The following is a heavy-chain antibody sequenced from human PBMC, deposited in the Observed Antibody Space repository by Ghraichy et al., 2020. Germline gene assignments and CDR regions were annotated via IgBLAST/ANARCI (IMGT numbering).Heavy chain of an antibody. J-gene: IGHJ6*02. Sequence: GGSLRLSCAASGFTFSSYGMHWVRQAPGKGLEWVAFIRYDGSNKYYADSVKGRFTISRDNSKNTLYLQMNSLRAEDTAVYYCAIVSGSYSVYYYGMDVWGQGTTVTVSS. V-gene: IGHV3-30*02. CDR3: AIVSGSYSVYYYGMDV. CDR2: IRYDGSNK. D-gene: IGHD1-26*01. CDR1: GFTFSSYG.